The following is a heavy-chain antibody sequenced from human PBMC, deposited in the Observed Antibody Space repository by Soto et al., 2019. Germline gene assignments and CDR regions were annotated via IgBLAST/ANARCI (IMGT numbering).Heavy chain of an antibody. J-gene: IGHJ4*02. CDR1: GYTFTSYA. CDR3: ARGDSSSWYSFDY. V-gene: IGHV1-3*01. CDR2: INAGNGNT. Sequence: QVQLVQSGGQVKKPGASVMVSCKASGYTFTSYAMHGGRQAPGQRLEWMGWINAGNGNTKYSQRFQGRVTITMDTSARTAYMELSSLGSEATAVYYFARGDSSSWYSFDYWGQGSLVTVSS. D-gene: IGHD6-13*01.